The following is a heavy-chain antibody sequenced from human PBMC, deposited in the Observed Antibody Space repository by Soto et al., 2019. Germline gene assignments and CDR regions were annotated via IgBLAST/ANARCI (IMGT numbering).Heavy chain of an antibody. CDR1: VYTFTSYG. J-gene: IGHJ6*02. Sequence: ASVKVSCKASVYTFTSYGISRVRQAPGQGLEWMGWISAYNGNTNYAQKLQGRVTMTTDTSTSTAYMELRSLRSDDTAVYYCAITRYCSSTSCSPFYYGMDVWGQGTTVTVSS. CDR2: ISAYNGNT. CDR3: AITRYCSSTSCSPFYYGMDV. D-gene: IGHD2-2*01. V-gene: IGHV1-18*04.